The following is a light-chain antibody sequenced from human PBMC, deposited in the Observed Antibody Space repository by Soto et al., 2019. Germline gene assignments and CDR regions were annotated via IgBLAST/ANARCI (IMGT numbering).Light chain of an antibody. V-gene: IGKV3-15*01. Sequence: IVMTQSPATLSVSPGERATLSCRASESVSSNLAWYQLKPGQAPRVLIYGASTRATGIPVRFSGSGSGTDFTLTISSLQSEDFAVYYCQQYNNWPPTFGQGTRLEIK. CDR1: ESVSSN. CDR3: QQYNNWPPT. CDR2: GAS. J-gene: IGKJ5*01.